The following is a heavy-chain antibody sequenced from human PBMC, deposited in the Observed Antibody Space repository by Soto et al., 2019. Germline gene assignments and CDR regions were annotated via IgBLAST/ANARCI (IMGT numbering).Heavy chain of an antibody. V-gene: IGHV4-61*01. Sequence: VQLQESGPGLVKPSETLSLTCSSSGGSVNTGSYYWSWIRQSPGRGLEWIGYVYYSGSTKYNPSLKNRVTISVATSQNQFSRKLTSVTGADPAVYYCARKPMCGITCHSSYWYVDLWGRGNLVTVSS. CDR2: VYYSGST. CDR1: GGSVNTGSYY. CDR3: ARKPMCGITCHSSYWYVDL. D-gene: IGHD2-21*02. J-gene: IGHJ2*01.